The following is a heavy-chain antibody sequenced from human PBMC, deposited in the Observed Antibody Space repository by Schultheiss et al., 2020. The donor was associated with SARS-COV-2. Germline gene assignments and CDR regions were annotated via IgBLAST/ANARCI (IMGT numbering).Heavy chain of an antibody. Sequence: GESLKISCAASGFTFSSYGMHWVRQAPGKGLEWVAVISYDGSNKYYADSVKGRFTISRDNSKNTLYLQMNSLRSEDTAVYYCARSTHGLRLGELSLSSYYYGMDVWGQGTTVTVSS. CDR3: ARSTHGLRLGELSLSSYYYGMDV. D-gene: IGHD3-16*02. CDR1: GFTFSSYG. J-gene: IGHJ6*02. V-gene: IGHV3-30*03. CDR2: ISYDGSNK.